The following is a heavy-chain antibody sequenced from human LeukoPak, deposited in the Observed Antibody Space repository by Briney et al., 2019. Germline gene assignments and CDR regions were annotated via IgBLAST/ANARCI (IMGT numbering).Heavy chain of an antibody. CDR1: GFTFSSYA. D-gene: IGHD2-2*01. V-gene: IGHV3-23*01. J-gene: IGHJ6*03. CDR2: ISGSGGST. CDR3: AKDVVPAAKGYYYYMDV. Sequence: GGSLRLSCAASGFTFSSYAMSWVRQAPGKGLEWVSAISGSGGSTYCADSVKGRFTISRDNSKNTLYLQMNSLRAEDTAVYYCAKDVVPAAKGYYYYMDVWGKGTTVTVSS.